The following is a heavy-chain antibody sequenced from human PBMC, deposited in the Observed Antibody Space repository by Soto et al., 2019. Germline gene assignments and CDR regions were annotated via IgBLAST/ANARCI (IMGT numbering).Heavy chain of an antibody. D-gene: IGHD1-26*01. Sequence: ASAKVSSKASGYAFTSCGISWARQSHGQGLEWMGWISAYNGNTHYAQKLQGRVTMTTDTSTSTACMELRSLRSDDTAVYYCARVGSGSYYYPYDYWGQGTLVTVSS. CDR2: ISAYNGNT. J-gene: IGHJ4*02. CDR3: ARVGSGSYYYPYDY. V-gene: IGHV1-18*01. CDR1: GYAFTSCG.